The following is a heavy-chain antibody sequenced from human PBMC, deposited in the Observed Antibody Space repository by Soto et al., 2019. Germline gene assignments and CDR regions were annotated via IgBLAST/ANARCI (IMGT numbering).Heavy chain of an antibody. CDR2: FDPEDGET. CDR1: GYTLTELS. V-gene: IGHV1-24*01. Sequence: AASVKVSCKVSGYTLTELSMHWVRQAPGKGLEWMGGFDPEDGETIYAQKFQGRVTMTEDTSTDTAHMELSSLRSEDTAVYYCATDFVGEYPYYFDYWGQGTLVTVSS. CDR3: ATDFVGEYPYYFDY. D-gene: IGHD2-15*01. J-gene: IGHJ4*02.